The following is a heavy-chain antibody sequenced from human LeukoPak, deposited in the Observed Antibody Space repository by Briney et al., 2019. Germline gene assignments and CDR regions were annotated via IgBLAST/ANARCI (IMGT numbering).Heavy chain of an antibody. CDR3: SREYSISSHSYYYYYVDV. D-gene: IGHD6-6*01. Sequence: SETLSLTCTVSGGSISTYYWSWIRQPAGKGLEWIGRIFATGRTNYDPSLMSRVTMSIDTSKNQFSLRLTSVTAADTAIYYCSREYSISSHSYYYYYVDVWGKGTTVTVSS. V-gene: IGHV4-4*07. CDR1: GGSISTYY. CDR2: IFATGRT. J-gene: IGHJ6*03.